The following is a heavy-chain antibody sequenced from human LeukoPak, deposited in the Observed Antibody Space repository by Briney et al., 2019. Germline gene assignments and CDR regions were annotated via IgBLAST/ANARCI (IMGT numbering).Heavy chain of an antibody. CDR1: GFNFSNNL. D-gene: IGHD6-19*01. CDR2: SSFNGVHK. Sequence: GGSLRLSCAASGFNFSNNLLHWVRQAPGKGLKWVAVSSFNGVHKFYADSVKGRFVISGDNSKNTLYLQMNSLRVEDTGTYYCARVGNDSGWHDAFGYFDSWGQGVLVTVSS. J-gene: IGHJ4*02. CDR3: ARVGNDSGWHDAFGYFDS. V-gene: IGHV3-30*09.